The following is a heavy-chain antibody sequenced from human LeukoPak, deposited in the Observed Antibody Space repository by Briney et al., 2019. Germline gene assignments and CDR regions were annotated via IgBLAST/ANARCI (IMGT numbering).Heavy chain of an antibody. D-gene: IGHD3-10*02. V-gene: IGHV3-9*01. CDR1: GFTFDDYA. CDR2: INWNSDGI. CDR3: AGLGITMIGGV. Sequence: GGSLRLSCAVSGFTFDDYAMHWVRQVPGKGLEWVSGINWNSDGIGYADSVKGRFTTSRDNAKNSLYLQMNSLRAEDTAVYYCAGLGITMIGGVWGKGTTVTISS. J-gene: IGHJ6*04.